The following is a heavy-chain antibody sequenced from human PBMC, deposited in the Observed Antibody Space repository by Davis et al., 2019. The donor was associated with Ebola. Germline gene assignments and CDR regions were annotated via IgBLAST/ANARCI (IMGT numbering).Heavy chain of an antibody. CDR3: ARPRGYSYGYVEVFDY. J-gene: IGHJ4*02. CDR2: IYPGDSET. D-gene: IGHD5-18*01. Sequence: GGSLRLSCEVSGYTFTTYWIAWVRQMPGKGLEWMGIIYPGDSETRYSPSFQGHVTISADKSISTAYLQWSSLKASDTAMYYCARPRGYSYGYVEVFDYWGQGTLVTVSS. V-gene: IGHV5-51*01. CDR1: GYTFTTYW.